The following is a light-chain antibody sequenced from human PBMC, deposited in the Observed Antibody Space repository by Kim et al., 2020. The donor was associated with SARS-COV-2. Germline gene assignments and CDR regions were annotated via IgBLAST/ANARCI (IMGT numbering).Light chain of an antibody. CDR3: SSCTSTTAF. V-gene: IGLV2-14*01. J-gene: IGLJ1*01. CDR2: NVN. CDR1: SSDGAYYYY. Sequence: QSALTQPASVSGSPGQSISISCTGTSSDGAYYYYVSWYQQHPGKAPKLIIYNVNKRASGVSNRFSGSKSGVTASLTISGLRADDEADYYCSSCTSTTAFFGTGTQLTVL.